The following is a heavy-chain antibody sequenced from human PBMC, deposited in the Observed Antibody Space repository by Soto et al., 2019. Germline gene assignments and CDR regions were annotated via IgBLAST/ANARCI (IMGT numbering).Heavy chain of an antibody. Sequence: PGGSLRLSCAASGFTFSTYAMNWVRQAPGKGLEWVSGISGSGDSTYYADSVKGRFTVSRDNSKNTLYLQMNSLRAEATAVFYCAKDRTSGWRFDYWGQGTLVTVSS. V-gene: IGHV3-23*01. CDR2: ISGSGDST. CDR3: AKDRTSGWRFDY. D-gene: IGHD6-19*01. J-gene: IGHJ4*02. CDR1: GFTFSTYA.